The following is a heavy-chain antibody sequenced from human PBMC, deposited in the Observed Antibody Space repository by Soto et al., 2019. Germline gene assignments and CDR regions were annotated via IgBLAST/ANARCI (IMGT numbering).Heavy chain of an antibody. J-gene: IGHJ3*02. CDR3: ARGIFYAFDI. D-gene: IGHD3-9*01. CDR1: GVSLSNPNW. V-gene: IGHV4-4*02. CDR2: IDHSGST. Sequence: TSETLSLTCAVSGVSLSNPNWWAWVRQAPGKGLEWIGEIDHSGSTNCNPSLNSRVTISLDRSKNQFSLKLSSVAAADTAVYYCARGIFYAFDIWGQGTMVTVSS.